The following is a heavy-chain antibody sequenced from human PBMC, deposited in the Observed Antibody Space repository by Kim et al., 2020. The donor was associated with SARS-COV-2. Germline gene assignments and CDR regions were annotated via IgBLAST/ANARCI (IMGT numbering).Heavy chain of an antibody. D-gene: IGHD6-25*01. J-gene: IGHJ4*02. CDR2: TEGGTT. V-gene: IGHV3-15*01. Sequence: TEGGTTDYAAPVKVRLTISRDDSKNTLYLQMNSLKTEDTAVYYCTTGGRLWGQGTLVTVSS. CDR3: TTGGRL.